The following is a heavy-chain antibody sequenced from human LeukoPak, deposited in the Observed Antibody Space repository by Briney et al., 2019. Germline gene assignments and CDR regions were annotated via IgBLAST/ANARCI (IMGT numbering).Heavy chain of an antibody. J-gene: IGHJ4*02. CDR1: GYTFTGYD. V-gene: IGHV1-2*02. D-gene: IGHD5-12*01. Sequence: ASVKVSCKASGYTFTGYDMHWVRQAPGQGLEWMGWINPNSGGTNYAQKFQGRVTMTRDTSISTAYMELSRLRSDDTAVYYCARKLSGYDAYYFDYWGQGTLVTVSS. CDR2: INPNSGGT. CDR3: ARKLSGYDAYYFDY.